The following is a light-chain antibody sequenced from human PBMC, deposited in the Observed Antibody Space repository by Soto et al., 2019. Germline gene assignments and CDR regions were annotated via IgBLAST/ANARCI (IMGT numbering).Light chain of an antibody. V-gene: IGLV2-14*01. Sequence: QSALTQPASVSGSPGQSITISCTGTSNDVGGYNFVSWYQQHPGKAPKLMIYEVSNRPLGVSNRFSGSKSGNTASLTISGLQAEDEADYYCSSYTSSITHVVFGGGTKLTVL. CDR3: SSYTSSITHVV. CDR1: SNDVGGYNF. J-gene: IGLJ2*01. CDR2: EVS.